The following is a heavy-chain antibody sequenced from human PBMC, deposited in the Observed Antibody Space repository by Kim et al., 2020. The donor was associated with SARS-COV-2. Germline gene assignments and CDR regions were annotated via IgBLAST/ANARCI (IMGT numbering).Heavy chain of an antibody. CDR3: ARNTEDGYNDY. V-gene: IGHV3-11*04. D-gene: IGHD5-12*01. CDR2: ISSSGSTI. J-gene: IGHJ4*02. Sequence: GGSLRLSCAASGFTFSDYYMSWIRQAPGKGLEWVSYISSSGSTIYYADSVKGRFTISRDNAKNSLYLQMNSLRAEDAAVYYCARNTEDGYNDYCGQGTLVTVSS. CDR1: GFTFSDYY.